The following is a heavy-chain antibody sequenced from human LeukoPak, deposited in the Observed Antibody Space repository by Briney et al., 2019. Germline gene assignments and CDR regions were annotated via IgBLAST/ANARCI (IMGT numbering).Heavy chain of an antibody. CDR1: GFTFSSYA. CDR3: AKPPSIAVVGARAYFDY. CDR2: ISGSGGST. J-gene: IGHJ4*02. D-gene: IGHD6-19*01. Sequence: SGGSLRLSCAASGFTFSSYAMSWVRQAPGKGLEWVSAISGSGGSTYYADSVKGRFTISRDNSKNTLYLQMNSLRAEDTAVYYCAKPPSIAVVGARAYFDYWGQGTLVTVSS. V-gene: IGHV3-23*01.